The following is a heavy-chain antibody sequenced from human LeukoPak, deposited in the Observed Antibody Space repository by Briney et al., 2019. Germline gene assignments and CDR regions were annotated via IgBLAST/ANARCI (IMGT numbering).Heavy chain of an antibody. CDR1: GDSVSSGDYH. J-gene: IGHJ5*02. V-gene: IGHV4-61*08. CDR2: ISNSGNT. CDR3: AREIRAYYYDSSGYDPPNWFDP. D-gene: IGHD3-22*01. Sequence: SETLSLTCTVSGDSVSSGDYHWSWIRQPPGKGLEWIGNISNSGNTNYNPSLKSRVTISIDTSKNQFSLKLSSVTAADTAVYYCAREIRAYYYDSSGYDPPNWFDPWGQGTLVTVSS.